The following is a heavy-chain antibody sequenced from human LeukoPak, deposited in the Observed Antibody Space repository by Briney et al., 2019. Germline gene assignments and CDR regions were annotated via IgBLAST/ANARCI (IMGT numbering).Heavy chain of an antibody. D-gene: IGHD5-18*01. V-gene: IGHV1-8*01. CDR3: ASARKRYSYGLDAFDI. Sequence: ASVKVSCKASGYTFTSYDINWVRQPTGQGLEWMGWMNPNSGNTGYAQKFQGRVTMTRNTSISTAYMELSSLRSEDTAVYYCASARKRYSYGLDAFDIWGQGTMVTVSS. CDR2: MNPNSGNT. CDR1: GYTFTSYD. J-gene: IGHJ3*02.